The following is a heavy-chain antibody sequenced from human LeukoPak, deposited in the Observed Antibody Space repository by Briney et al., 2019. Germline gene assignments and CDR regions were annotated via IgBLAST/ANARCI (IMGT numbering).Heavy chain of an antibody. CDR3: ARVSGIHAFDI. CDR1: GFTFSSFE. V-gene: IGHV3-48*03. J-gene: IGHJ3*02. CDR2: ISSSGSII. D-gene: IGHD5-18*01. Sequence: PGGSLRLSCAASGFTFSSFEMNWVRQAPGKGLEWVSYISSSGSIIYYADSVKGRLTISRDNAKNSLFLLMNSLRAEDTAVYYCARVSGIHAFDIWGQGTMVTVSS.